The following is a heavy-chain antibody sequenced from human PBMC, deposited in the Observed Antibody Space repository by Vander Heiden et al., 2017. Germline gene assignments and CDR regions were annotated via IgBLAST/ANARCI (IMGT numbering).Heavy chain of an antibody. Sequence: QVQLQQWGAGLLKPSETLSLTCAVYGGSFSGYYWSWIRQPPGKGLEWIGEINHSGSTNYNPSLKSRVTISVDTSKNQFSLKLSSVTAADTAVYYCARAGSLHYDSSGYYSVLDYWGQGNLVTVSS. CDR3: ARAGSLHYDSSGYYSVLDY. CDR1: GGSFSGYY. CDR2: INHSGST. V-gene: IGHV4-34*01. D-gene: IGHD3-22*01. J-gene: IGHJ4*02.